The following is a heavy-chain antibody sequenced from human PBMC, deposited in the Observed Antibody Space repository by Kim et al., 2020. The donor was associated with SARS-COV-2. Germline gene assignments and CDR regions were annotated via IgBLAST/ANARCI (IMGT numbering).Heavy chain of an antibody. CDR1: GYTFTSYG. CDR2: ISAYNGNT. Sequence: ASVKVSCKASGYTFTSYGISWVRQAPGQGLEWMGWISAYNGNTNYAQKLQGRVTMTTDTSTSTAYMELRSLRSDDTAVYYCARGPVDLVVVPAAQGDHAFDIWCQGKMVTDSS. J-gene: IGHJ3*02. CDR3: ARGPVDLVVVPAAQGDHAFDI. D-gene: IGHD2-2*03. V-gene: IGHV1-18*04.